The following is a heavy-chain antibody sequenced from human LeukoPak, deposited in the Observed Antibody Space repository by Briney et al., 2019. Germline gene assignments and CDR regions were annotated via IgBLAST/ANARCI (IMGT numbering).Heavy chain of an antibody. CDR3: ARVRGPNIVVVVAAYYFDY. V-gene: IGHV3-23*01. J-gene: IGHJ4*02. CDR2: ISGSGGST. D-gene: IGHD2-15*01. Sequence: QPGGSLRLSCAASGFTFSSYAMSWVRQAPGKGLEWVSAISGSGGSTYYAGSVKGRFTISRDNSKNTLYLQMNSLRSDDTAVYYCARVRGPNIVVVVAAYYFDYWGQGTLVTVSS. CDR1: GFTFSSYA.